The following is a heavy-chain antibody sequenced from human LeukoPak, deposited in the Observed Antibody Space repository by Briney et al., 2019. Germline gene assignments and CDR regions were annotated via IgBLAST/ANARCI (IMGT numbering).Heavy chain of an antibody. CDR3: VRDRGGSGWYYFDY. J-gene: IGHJ4*02. D-gene: IGHD6-19*01. Sequence: QPGGSLRLSCAASGFTFSIYAMHWVRQAPGKGLEHVSGISYNGSQTYYGNSVKDRFTISRDNAKNTVYLQMASLRVDDMAVYYCVRDRGGSGWYYFDYWGQGILVTVSS. CDR1: GFTFSIYA. V-gene: IGHV3-64*01. CDR2: ISYNGSQT.